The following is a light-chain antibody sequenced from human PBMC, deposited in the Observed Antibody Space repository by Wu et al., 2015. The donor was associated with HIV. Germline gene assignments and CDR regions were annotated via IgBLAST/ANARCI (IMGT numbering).Light chain of an antibody. CDR1: QSVSSSY. CDR3: QQYNDWPRHT. Sequence: EIVLTQSPGTLSLSPGERATLSCRASQSVSSSYLAWYQQKPGQAPRLLIYGASSRATGIPDRFSGSGSGTDFTLTISRLEPEDFAVYYCQQYNDWPRHTFGQGTKVEIK. J-gene: IGKJ2*01. V-gene: IGKV3-20*01. CDR2: GAS.